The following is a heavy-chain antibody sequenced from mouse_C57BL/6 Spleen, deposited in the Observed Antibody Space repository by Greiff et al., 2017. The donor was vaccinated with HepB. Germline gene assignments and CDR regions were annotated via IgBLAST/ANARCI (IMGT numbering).Heavy chain of an antibody. J-gene: IGHJ3*01. V-gene: IGHV1-55*01. Sequence: QVQLKQPGAELVKPGASVKMSCKASGYTFTSYWITWVKQRPGQGLEWIGDIYPGSGSTNYNEKFKSKATLTVDTSSSTAYMQLSSLTSEDSAVYYCATIYDGYYEAWFAYWGQGTLVTVSA. CDR3: ATIYDGYYEAWFAY. CDR1: GYTFTSYW. CDR2: IYPGSGST. D-gene: IGHD2-3*01.